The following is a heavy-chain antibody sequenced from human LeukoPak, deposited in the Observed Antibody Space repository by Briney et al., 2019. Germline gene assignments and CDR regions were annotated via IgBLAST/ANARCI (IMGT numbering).Heavy chain of an antibody. V-gene: IGHV4-59*01. Sequence: SETLSLTCTVSGGSISSYYWSWIRQPPGEGLEWVGYIYYSGGTNYNPSLKSRVTISVDTSKNQFSLKLSSVNAADTAVYYCARVGAVAGIIGWDYFDYWGQGTLVTVSS. CDR2: IYYSGGT. CDR3: ARVGAVAGIIGWDYFDY. D-gene: IGHD6-19*01. CDR1: GGSISSYY. J-gene: IGHJ4*02.